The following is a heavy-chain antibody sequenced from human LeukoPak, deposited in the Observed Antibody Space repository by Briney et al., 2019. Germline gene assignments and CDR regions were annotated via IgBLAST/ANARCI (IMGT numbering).Heavy chain of an antibody. CDR2: IYYTGST. Sequence: SETLSLTCTVSGGSIRTYPWTWVRQSPGKGLHWLGYIYYTGSTSYNPSLKSRVTISLGTSTNQFSLKLTSVTAADTAVYYCARDRPGSSWYDYWGQGTLVTVSS. J-gene: IGHJ4*02. CDR1: GGSIRTYP. D-gene: IGHD6-13*01. V-gene: IGHV4-59*01. CDR3: ARDRPGSSWYDY.